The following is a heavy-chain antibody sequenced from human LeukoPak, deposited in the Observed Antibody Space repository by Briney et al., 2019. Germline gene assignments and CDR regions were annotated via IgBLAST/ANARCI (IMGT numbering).Heavy chain of an antibody. CDR3: ARDYCSSTSCYLSY. CDR2: ISSSGSTI. D-gene: IGHD2-2*01. Sequence: GGSLRLSCAASGFTIRSYEMNWVRQAPGKGLEWVSYISSSGSTIYYADSVKGRFTISRDNAKNSLYLQMNSLRAEDTAVYYCARDYCSSTSCYLSYWGQGTLVTVSS. V-gene: IGHV3-48*03. J-gene: IGHJ4*02. CDR1: GFTIRSYE.